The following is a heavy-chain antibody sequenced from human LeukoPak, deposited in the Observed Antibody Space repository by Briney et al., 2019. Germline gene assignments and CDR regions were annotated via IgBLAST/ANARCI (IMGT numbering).Heavy chain of an antibody. J-gene: IGHJ4*02. CDR2: LSGSGGGT. Sequence: GGSLRLSCAVSGITLSNYGMSWVRQAPGKGLEWVADLSGSGGGTNYAASVRGRFTISRDNPKNTLYLQMNSLRAEDTAVYFCAKRGVVIRVFLVGFHKEAYYFDSWGQGALVTVSS. D-gene: IGHD3-10*01. CDR3: AKRGVVIRVFLVGFHKEAYYFDS. V-gene: IGHV3-23*01. CDR1: GITLSNYG.